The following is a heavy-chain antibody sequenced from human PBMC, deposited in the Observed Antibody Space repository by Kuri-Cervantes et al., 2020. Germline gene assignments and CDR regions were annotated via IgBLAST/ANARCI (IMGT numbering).Heavy chain of an antibody. CDR1: GGSVSSGSYY. CDR2: IYYSGST. D-gene: IGHD5-18*01. J-gene: IGHJ4*02. V-gene: IGHV4-61*01. CDR3: ARGPWIQLWLLFDY. Sequence: ESLKISCPVSGGSVSSGSYYWSWIRQPPGKGLEWIGYIYYSGSTNYNPSLKSRVTISVDTSKNQFSLKLSSVTAADTAVYYCARGPWIQLWLLFDYWGQGTLVTVSS.